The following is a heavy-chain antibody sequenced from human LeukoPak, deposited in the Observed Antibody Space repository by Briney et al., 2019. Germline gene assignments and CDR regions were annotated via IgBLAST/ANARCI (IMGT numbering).Heavy chain of an antibody. CDR3: AKSSSWTYHYLDY. CDR1: GFTFSSYA. D-gene: IGHD6-13*01. V-gene: IGHV3-30-3*01. J-gene: IGHJ4*02. Sequence: PGESLRLSCAVSGFTFSSYAMHWVCQAPRQGLELVAVISYDGSNKSYADSVKGRFTISRDNSMHTLSLQMNSLRAEDTALYYCAKSSSWTYHYLDYWGQGALVTVSS. CDR2: ISYDGSNK.